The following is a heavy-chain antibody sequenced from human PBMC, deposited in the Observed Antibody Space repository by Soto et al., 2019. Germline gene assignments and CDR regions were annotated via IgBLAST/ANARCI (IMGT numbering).Heavy chain of an antibody. Sequence: QVQLLQSGAEVKKPGSSVRVSCKASGDTFSFYSINWVRQAPGLGLEWMGRVNPILSMSNYAQRFQGRVTVNADKSTSTDYMELSSLRSEDTAMYYCASSYGSGYRAFDYWGQGALVTVSS. J-gene: IGHJ4*02. V-gene: IGHV1-69*02. CDR2: VNPILSMS. CDR1: GDTFSFYS. CDR3: ASSYGSGYRAFDY. D-gene: IGHD3-10*01.